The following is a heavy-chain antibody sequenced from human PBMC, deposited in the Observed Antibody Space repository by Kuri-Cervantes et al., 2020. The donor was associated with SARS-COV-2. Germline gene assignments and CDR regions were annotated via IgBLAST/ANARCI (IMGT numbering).Heavy chain of an antibody. D-gene: IGHD4-11*01. CDR1: GFTFSSYA. Sequence: GESLKISCAASGFTFSSYAMHWVRQAPGKGLEWVAVISYDGSNKYYADSVKGRFTISRDNSKNTLYLQMNSLRAEDTAVYYCARDAWAQKTTVNWFDPWGQGTLVTVS. CDR3: ARDAWAQKTTVNWFDP. CDR2: ISYDGSNK. J-gene: IGHJ5*02. V-gene: IGHV3-30-3*01.